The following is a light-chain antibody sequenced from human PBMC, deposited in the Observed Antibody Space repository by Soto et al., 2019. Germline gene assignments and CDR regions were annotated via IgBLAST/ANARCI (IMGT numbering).Light chain of an antibody. Sequence: QSVLTQPPSASGTPGQTVTISCSGSSSNIGSENVNWYQQLPGTAPKLLIYRNNQRPSGVPDRFSGSKSGTSASLAISGLQSEDEADYYCGAWDDTLNGYVFGLGTKVTVL. J-gene: IGLJ1*01. V-gene: IGLV1-44*01. CDR2: RNN. CDR1: SSNIGSEN. CDR3: GAWDDTLNGYV.